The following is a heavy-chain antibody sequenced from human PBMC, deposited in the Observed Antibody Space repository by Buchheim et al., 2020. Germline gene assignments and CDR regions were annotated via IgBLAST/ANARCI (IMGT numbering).Heavy chain of an antibody. CDR2: ISGSGGSI. Sequence: EVQLLESGGGLVQPGGSLRLSCAASGFTFSSYAINWVRQAPGKGLEWVSTISGSGGSIYYADSVKGRFTISRDNSKNTLYLQMDSRRAEDTAVYYCARDQTGYWYFDLWGRGTL. D-gene: IGHD3-10*01. J-gene: IGHJ2*01. CDR1: GFTFSSYA. V-gene: IGHV3-23*01. CDR3: ARDQTGYWYFDL.